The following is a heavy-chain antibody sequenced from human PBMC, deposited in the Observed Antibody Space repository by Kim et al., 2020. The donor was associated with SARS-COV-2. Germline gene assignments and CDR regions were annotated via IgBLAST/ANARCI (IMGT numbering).Heavy chain of an antibody. CDR2: TYYRSRWSN. Sequence: SQTLSLTCAISGDSISSNSATWNWIRQSPSRGLEWLGRTYYRSRWSNDYALSVKSRITINPDTSKNRFSLQMNSVTPEDTAMYYCARDYYYGSGSHDAFDIWGQGTMVTVSS. CDR1: GDSISSNSAT. V-gene: IGHV6-1*01. CDR3: ARDYYYGSGSHDAFDI. J-gene: IGHJ3*02. D-gene: IGHD3-10*01.